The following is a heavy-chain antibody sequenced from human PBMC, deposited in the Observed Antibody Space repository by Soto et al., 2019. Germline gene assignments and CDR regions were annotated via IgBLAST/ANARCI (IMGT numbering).Heavy chain of an antibody. J-gene: IGHJ3*02. D-gene: IGHD1-26*01. Sequence: GGSLRLSCAASGFTFSSYGMHWVRQAPGKGLEWVAVIWYDGSNKYYADSVKGRFTISRDNSKNTLYLQMNSLRAEDTAVYYCAGGRPWRELPADAFDIWGQGTMVTVSS. CDR2: IWYDGSNK. V-gene: IGHV3-33*01. CDR3: AGGRPWRELPADAFDI. CDR1: GFTFSSYG.